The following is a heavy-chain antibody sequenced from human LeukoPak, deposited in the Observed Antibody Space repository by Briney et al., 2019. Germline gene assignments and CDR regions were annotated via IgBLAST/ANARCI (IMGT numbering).Heavy chain of an antibody. CDR2: IIPILGIA. Sequence: SVKLSCRASGRTFSSYAISWVRQAPGQGLECMGRIIPILGIANYAQKFQGRVTITADKSTSTAYMELSSLRSEDTAVYYCARDTYYYGSVSWGQGTLVTVSS. V-gene: IGHV1-69*04. D-gene: IGHD3-10*01. CDR1: GRTFSSYA. CDR3: ARDTYYYGSVS. J-gene: IGHJ5*02.